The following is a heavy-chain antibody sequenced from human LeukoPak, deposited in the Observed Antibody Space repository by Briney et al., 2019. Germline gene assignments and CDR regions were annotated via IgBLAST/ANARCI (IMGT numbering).Heavy chain of an antibody. V-gene: IGHV4-34*01. CDR2: INHSGST. Sequence: SETLSLTCAVYGGSFSGYYWSWIRQPPGKGLEWIGEINHSGSTNYNPSLKSRVTISVDTSKNQFSLKLSSVTAADTAVYYCARRKGYYYDSSGYFHRWGQGTLATVSS. D-gene: IGHD3-22*01. CDR1: GGSFSGYY. CDR3: ARRKGYYYDSSGYFHR. J-gene: IGHJ4*02.